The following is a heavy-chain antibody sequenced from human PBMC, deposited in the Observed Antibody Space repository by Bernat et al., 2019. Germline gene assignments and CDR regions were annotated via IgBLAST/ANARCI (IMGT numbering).Heavy chain of an antibody. CDR1: GGSISSGGYY. V-gene: IGHV4-31*03. CDR3: ARSAYGDYDRIDY. Sequence: QVQLQESGPGLVKPSQTLSLTCTVSGGSISSGGYYWSWIRQHPGKGLEWIGYIYYSGSTYYNPSLKSRVTISVDMSKNQFSLKLSSVTAADTAVYYCARSAYGDYDRIDYWGQGTLVTVSS. CDR2: IYYSGST. J-gene: IGHJ4*02. D-gene: IGHD4-17*01.